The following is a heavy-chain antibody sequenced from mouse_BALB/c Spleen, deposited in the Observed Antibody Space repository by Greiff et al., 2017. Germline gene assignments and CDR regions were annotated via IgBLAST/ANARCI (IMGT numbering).Heavy chain of an antibody. V-gene: IGHV1-4*02. CDR1: GYTFTSYT. D-gene: IGHD1-1*01. CDR2: INPSSGYT. Sequence: VQLQQSAAELARPGASVKMSCKASGYTFTSYTMHWVKQRPGQGLEWIGYINPSSGYTVYNQKFKDKTTLTADKSSSTAYMQLSSLTSEDSAVYYCARGYYGSSYWYFDVWGAGTTVTVSS. CDR3: ARGYYGSSYWYFDV. J-gene: IGHJ1*01.